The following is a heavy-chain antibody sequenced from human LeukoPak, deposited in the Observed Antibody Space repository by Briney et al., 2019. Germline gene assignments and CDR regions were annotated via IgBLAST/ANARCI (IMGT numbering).Heavy chain of an antibody. Sequence: GESLKIACKGSGYSFTSSWIGWVRQMPGKGLEWMGIIYPGDSDTRYRPSFQGQVTISADKSISTAYLQWSSLNTSDTAMYYCARYTDHYYFDYWGQGTLVTVSS. V-gene: IGHV5-51*01. CDR1: GYSFTSSW. J-gene: IGHJ4*02. CDR2: IYPGDSDT. CDR3: ARYTDHYYFDY. D-gene: IGHD1-1*01.